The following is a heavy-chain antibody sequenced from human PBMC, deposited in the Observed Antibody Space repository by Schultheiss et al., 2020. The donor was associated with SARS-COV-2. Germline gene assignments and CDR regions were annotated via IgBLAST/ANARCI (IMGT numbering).Heavy chain of an antibody. Sequence: GGSLRLSCAASGFTFSSYGMHWVRQAPGKGLEWVAVIWYDGSNKYYEDSVKGRFTISRDNSKNILYLQMNSLRAEDTGVYYCAKDDDFGTGYYTEDWYFDLWGRGTLVTVSS. D-gene: IGHD3/OR15-3a*01. V-gene: IGHV3-33*06. CDR2: IWYDGSNK. CDR3: AKDDDFGTGYYTEDWYFDL. J-gene: IGHJ2*01. CDR1: GFTFSSYG.